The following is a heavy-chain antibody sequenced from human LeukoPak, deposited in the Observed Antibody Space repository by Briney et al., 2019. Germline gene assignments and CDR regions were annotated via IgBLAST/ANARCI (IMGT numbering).Heavy chain of an antibody. J-gene: IGHJ4*02. CDR1: GFTFSSYS. Sequence: GGSLRLSCAASGFTFSSYSMNWVRQAPGKGLEWVAFIRYDGSNKYYADSVKGRFTISRDNSKNTLYLQMNSLRAEDTAVYYCAKDRYRYCSGGSCPYYFDYWGQGTLVTVSS. D-gene: IGHD2-15*01. CDR2: IRYDGSNK. V-gene: IGHV3-30*02. CDR3: AKDRYRYCSGGSCPYYFDY.